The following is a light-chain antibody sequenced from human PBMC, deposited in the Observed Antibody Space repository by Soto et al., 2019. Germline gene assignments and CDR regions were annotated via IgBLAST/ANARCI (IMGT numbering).Light chain of an antibody. CDR3: QSYDSSLSAYVV. CDR2: GNS. V-gene: IGLV1-40*01. J-gene: IGLJ2*01. CDR1: SSNIGAGYD. Sequence: QPVLTQPPSVSGAPGQRVTISCTGSSSNIGAGYDVHWYQQLPGTAPKLLIYGNSNLPSGVPDRFSGSKSGTSASLAITGLQAEDQSDYYCQSYDSSLSAYVVFGGGTKVTVL.